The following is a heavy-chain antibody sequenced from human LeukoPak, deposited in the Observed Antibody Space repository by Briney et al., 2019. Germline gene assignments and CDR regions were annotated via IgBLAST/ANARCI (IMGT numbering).Heavy chain of an antibody. CDR2: ISSSSSYI. V-gene: IGHV3-21*01. J-gene: IGHJ4*02. CDR3: GRALSGWELRGYYFDY. CDR1: GFTFSSYS. D-gene: IGHD1-26*01. Sequence: GGSLRLSCAASGFTFSSYSMNWVRQVPGKGLEWVSSISSSSSYIYYADSVKGRFTISRDNAKNSLYQQMNSLRAEDTAVYYWGRALSGWELRGYYFDYWGQGTLVTVSS.